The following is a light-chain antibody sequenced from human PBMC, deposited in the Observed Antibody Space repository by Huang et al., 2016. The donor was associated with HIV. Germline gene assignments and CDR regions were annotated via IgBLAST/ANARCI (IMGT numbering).Light chain of an antibody. CDR3: QQYYSSPQT. V-gene: IGKV4-1*01. CDR1: QSVYSSSTSKDY. CDR2: WGS. Sequence: DIIMTQSPDSLAVSLGERATLTCRSSQSVYSSSTSKDYMAWFHQKPGRPPRLLLFWGSTREAGVPDRFTGSGSGTHFTLTIASLEAEDAAIYYCQQYYSSPQTFGQGTRVEVK. J-gene: IGKJ1*01.